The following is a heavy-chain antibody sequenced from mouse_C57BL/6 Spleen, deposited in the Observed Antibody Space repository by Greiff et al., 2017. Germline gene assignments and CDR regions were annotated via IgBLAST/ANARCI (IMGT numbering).Heavy chain of an antibody. J-gene: IGHJ3*01. CDR1: GFTFSDYG. V-gene: IGHV5-17*01. CDR2: ISSGSSTI. D-gene: IGHD1-1*01. CDR3: ASGDCYGSAFAY. Sequence: DVKLVESGGGLVKPGGSLKLSCAASGFTFSDYGMHWVRQAPEKGLEWVAYISSGSSTIYYADTVKGRFTISRDNAKNTLFLQMSSLSSEDTAMYYCASGDCYGSAFAYWGQGTLVTVSA.